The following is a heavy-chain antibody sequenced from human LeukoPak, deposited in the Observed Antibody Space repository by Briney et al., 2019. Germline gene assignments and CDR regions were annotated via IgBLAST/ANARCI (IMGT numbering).Heavy chain of an antibody. D-gene: IGHD3-3*01. V-gene: IGHV4-34*01. J-gene: IGHJ6*02. Sequence: PSETLSLTCAVYGGSFSGYYWSWIRQPPGKGLEWIGEINHSGSTNYNPSLKSRVTISVDTSKNQFSLKLSPVTAADTAVYYCARAGDFWSGDYGMDVWGQGTTVTVSS. CDR2: INHSGST. CDR1: GGSFSGYY. CDR3: ARAGDFWSGDYGMDV.